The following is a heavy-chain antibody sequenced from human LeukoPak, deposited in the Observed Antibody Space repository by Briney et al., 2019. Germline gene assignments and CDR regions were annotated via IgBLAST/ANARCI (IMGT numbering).Heavy chain of an antibody. J-gene: IGHJ4*02. CDR3: AGGGEMITFGGVIVRVPPEY. Sequence: SETLSLTCTVSGGSISSSSYYWGWIRQPPGKGLEWIGSIYYSGSTYYNPSLKSRVTISVDTSKNQFSLKLSSVTAADTAVYYCAGGGEMITFGGVIVRVPPEYWGQGTLVTVSS. V-gene: IGHV4-39*01. D-gene: IGHD3-16*02. CDR2: IYYSGST. CDR1: GGSISSSSYY.